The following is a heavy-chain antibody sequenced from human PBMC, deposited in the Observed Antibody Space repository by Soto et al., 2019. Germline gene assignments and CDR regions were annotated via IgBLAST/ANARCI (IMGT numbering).Heavy chain of an antibody. V-gene: IGHV1-8*01. CDR1: GYTYTSYD. J-gene: IGHJ5*02. D-gene: IGHD2-8*01. Sequence: GASVKVSCNASGYTYTSYDINWVRQATGQGLEWMGWMNPNSGNTGYAQKLQGRVTMTTDTSTSTAYMELRSLRSDDTAVYYCARVVDVPTTPYWFDPWGQGTLVTVSS. CDR3: ARVVDVPTTPYWFDP. CDR2: MNPNSGNT.